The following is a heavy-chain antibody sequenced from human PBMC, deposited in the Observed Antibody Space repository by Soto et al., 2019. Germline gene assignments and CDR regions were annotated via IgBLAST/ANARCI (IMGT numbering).Heavy chain of an antibody. CDR1: GGTLRTYS. Sequence: QVQLVQSGAEVKKPGSSLKVSCTTSGGTLRTYSIVWVRQAPGEGLEWMGGIIPIFGTANYAQKFQDRVTITADKSTNTAFMELSSLKSEDTAMYYCASSSGNNYGVGTNYYFDYWGHGTLVTVSS. V-gene: IGHV1-69*06. CDR3: ASSSGNNYGVGTNYYFDY. CDR2: IIPIFGTA. D-gene: IGHD1-26*01. J-gene: IGHJ4*01.